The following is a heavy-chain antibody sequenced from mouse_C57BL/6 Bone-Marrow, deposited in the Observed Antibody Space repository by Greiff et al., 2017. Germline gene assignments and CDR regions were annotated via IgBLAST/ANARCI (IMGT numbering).Heavy chain of an antibody. V-gene: IGHV1-19*01. CDR3: ETQRGYFDV. J-gene: IGHJ1*03. CDR1: GHTFTDYY. CDR2: INPYNGGT. Sequence: EVQLQQSGPVLVKPGASVKMSCKASGHTFTDYYMNWVKQSHGKSLEWIGVINPYNGGTSYNQKFKGKATLTVDKSSSTAYMELNSLTSVDSAVYYGETQRGYFDVWGTGPPAPVPS.